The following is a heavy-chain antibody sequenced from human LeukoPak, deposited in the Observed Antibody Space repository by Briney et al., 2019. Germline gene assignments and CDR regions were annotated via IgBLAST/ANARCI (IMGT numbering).Heavy chain of an antibody. D-gene: IGHD6-13*01. CDR3: ARARDPSNSWYFDY. V-gene: IGHV4-59*11. J-gene: IGHJ4*02. Sequence: SETLSLTCTVSGASISSHYWNWIRQPPGKELEGIGFIHNSGSTNSNASLKSRVTISIDSSRSQFSLKLSSVTAADTAVYYCARARDPSNSWYFDYWGQGTLVTVSS. CDR2: IHNSGST. CDR1: GASISSHY.